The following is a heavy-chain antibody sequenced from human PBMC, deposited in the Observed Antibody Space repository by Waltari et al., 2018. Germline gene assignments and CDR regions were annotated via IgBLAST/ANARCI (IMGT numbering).Heavy chain of an antibody. D-gene: IGHD6-19*01. V-gene: IGHV3-7*03. CDR2: IMTDGREE. CDR1: GFTLGNYW. J-gene: IGHJ4*02. CDR3: SGGEVTGTDF. Sequence: EVQLVESGGGLVQPGGSLRLSCAASGFTLGNYWMSWVRQAPGKGPEWVANIMTDGREEYYVDSVRGRFTISRDNAKNSLYLQMNSLMTEDTAVYYCSGGEVTGTDFWGQGTLVTVSS.